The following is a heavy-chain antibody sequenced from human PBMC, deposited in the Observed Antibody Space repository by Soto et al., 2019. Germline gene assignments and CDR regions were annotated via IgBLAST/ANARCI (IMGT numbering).Heavy chain of an antibody. CDR3: ARKRFLEWFYQAPGFDY. Sequence: SETLSLTCTVSGGSISNSSYYWGWIRQPPGKGLEWIGSIYYSGSTYYNPSLKSRVTISVDTSKNQFSLKLSSVTAADTAVYYCARKRFLEWFYQAPGFDYWGQGTLVTVSS. CDR2: IYYSGST. J-gene: IGHJ4*02. CDR1: GGSISNSSYY. D-gene: IGHD3-3*01. V-gene: IGHV4-39*01.